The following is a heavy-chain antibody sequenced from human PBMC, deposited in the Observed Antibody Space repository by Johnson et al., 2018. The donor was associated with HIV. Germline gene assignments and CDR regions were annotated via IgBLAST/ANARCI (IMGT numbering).Heavy chain of an antibody. CDR3: VRGGQWGATDAFDI. J-gene: IGHJ3*02. CDR1: GFTFSSYG. D-gene: IGHD6-19*01. CDR2: IWYDGSNK. V-gene: IGHV3-33*01. Sequence: MQLVESGGGVVQPGKSLRLSCAASGFTFSSYGMHWVRQAPGKGLEWVAVIWYDGSNKYYADSVKGRFTISRDNSKNTLYLQMNSLRPEDTAVYYCVRGGQWGATDAFDIWGQGTIVTVSS.